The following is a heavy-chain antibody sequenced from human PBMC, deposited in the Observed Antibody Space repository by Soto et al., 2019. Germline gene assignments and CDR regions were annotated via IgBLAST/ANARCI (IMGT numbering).Heavy chain of an antibody. CDR1: GGTFSSYT. CDR3: AGEDGDYYYYYMDV. J-gene: IGHJ6*03. D-gene: IGHD4-17*01. Sequence: QVQLVQSGAAVKKPGSSVKVSCKASGGTFSSYTISWLRQAPGQGLAWMGRIIPILGIANYAQKFQGRVTITADKTTSTAYMELSSLRTEDTAVYYCAGEDGDYYYYYMDVWGKGTTVTVSS. V-gene: IGHV1-69*08. CDR2: IIPILGIA.